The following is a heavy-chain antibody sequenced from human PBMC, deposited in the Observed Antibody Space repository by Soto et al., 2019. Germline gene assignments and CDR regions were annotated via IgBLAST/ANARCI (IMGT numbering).Heavy chain of an antibody. CDR2: ISGSGDIT. CDR1: GFSFSNSA. CDR3: AKVPQWVLRYHDWFFDY. V-gene: IGHV3-23*01. D-gene: IGHD3-9*01. Sequence: EVQLLESGGGLVQPGGSLRLSCAVSGFSFSNSAMTWVRQAPGKGLEWVSGISGSGDITYNTDSVKGRFAISRDTSKNVVYLQMRSLRAEDTAVYYCAKVPQWVLRYHDWFFDYWGPGTLVTVSS. J-gene: IGHJ4*02.